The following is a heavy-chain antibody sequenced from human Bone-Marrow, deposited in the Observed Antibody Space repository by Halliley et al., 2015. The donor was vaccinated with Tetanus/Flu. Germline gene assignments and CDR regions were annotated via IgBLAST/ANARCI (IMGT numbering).Heavy chain of an antibody. V-gene: IGHV4-61*01. CDR2: VSHSGST. J-gene: IGHJ4*02. CDR3: TRGYWGEGCSSTTCSFDY. D-gene: IGHD2-2*01. CDR1: GDSVSSGSYY. Sequence: LRLSCTVSGDSVSSGSYYWMWIRQPPGKGLEWIGLVSHSGSTNYNPSLKSRVAISLDTSKNQISLKLSAVNAADTAVYFCTRGYWGEGCSSTTCSFDYWGQGTLVSVSS.